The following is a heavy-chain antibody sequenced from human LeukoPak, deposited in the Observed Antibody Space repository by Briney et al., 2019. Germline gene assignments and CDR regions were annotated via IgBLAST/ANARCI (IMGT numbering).Heavy chain of an antibody. CDR2: IYYSGST. CDR3: ASQAYDSSGYYYYYYYYMDV. J-gene: IGHJ6*03. V-gene: IGHV4-39*07. Sequence: SETLSLTCTVSGGSISSSSYYWGWIRQPPGKGLEWIGSIYYSGSTYYNPSLKSLVTISVDTSKNQFSLKLSSVTAADTAVYYCASQAYDSSGYYYYYYYYMDVWGKGTTVTVSS. CDR1: GGSISSSSYY. D-gene: IGHD3-22*01.